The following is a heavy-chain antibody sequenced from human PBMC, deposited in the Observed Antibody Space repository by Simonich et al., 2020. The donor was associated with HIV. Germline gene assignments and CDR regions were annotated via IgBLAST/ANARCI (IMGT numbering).Heavy chain of an antibody. CDR3: ASGGSISSVWADDY. V-gene: IGHV3-30*07. Sequence: QVQLVESGGGVVQPGRSLRLSCAASGFTFSSYAMLWVRQAPGKGLVWGAVISYDGSNKYYADSVKGRFTISRDNSKNTLYLQMNSLRAEDTAVYYCASGGSISSVWADDYWGQGTLVTVSS. J-gene: IGHJ4*02. CDR2: ISYDGSNK. CDR1: GFTFSSYA. D-gene: IGHD3-16*01.